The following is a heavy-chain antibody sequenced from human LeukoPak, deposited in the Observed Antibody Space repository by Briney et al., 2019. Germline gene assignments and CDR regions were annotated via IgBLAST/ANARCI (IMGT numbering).Heavy chain of an antibody. CDR2: VIPILGIA. CDR1: GYTFTSYY. D-gene: IGHD4-17*01. Sequence: GASVKVSCKASGYTFTSYYMHWVRQAPGQGLEWMGRVIPILGIANYAQKFQGRVTITADKSTSTAYMELSSLRSEDTAVYYCALTRLDPYGTTQYYYYGMDVWGQGTTVTVSS. J-gene: IGHJ6*02. CDR3: ALTRLDPYGTTQYYYYGMDV. V-gene: IGHV1-69*02.